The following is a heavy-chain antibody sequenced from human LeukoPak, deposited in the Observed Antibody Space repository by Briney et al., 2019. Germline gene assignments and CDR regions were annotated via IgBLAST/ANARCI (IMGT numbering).Heavy chain of an antibody. D-gene: IGHD6-13*01. CDR1: GFTFSAYG. CDR2: IAYDGSIK. J-gene: IGHJ3*02. V-gene: IGHV3-30*03. Sequence: PGRSLRLPCAASGFTFSAYGMHWVRQAPGKGLEWVAVIAYDGSIKYYADSVKGRFTISRDNSKNTLFLQVNSLRGEDAAVYYCARHQLVGADAFDIWGQGRMVTFSS. CDR3: ARHQLVGADAFDI.